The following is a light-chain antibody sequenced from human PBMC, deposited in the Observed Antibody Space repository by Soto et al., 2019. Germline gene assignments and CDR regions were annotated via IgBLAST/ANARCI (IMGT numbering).Light chain of an antibody. V-gene: IGKV1-5*03. J-gene: IGKJ4*01. Sequence: DIQMTQSPSTLSASVGDRLSITCRASQSITNWLAWYQQKPGKAPKLLIYKASSLQSEVPSRFSGSASGPEFTLTISSLQPDDFATYYCQQLNSYPLTFGGGTKVDIK. CDR2: KAS. CDR3: QQLNSYPLT. CDR1: QSITNW.